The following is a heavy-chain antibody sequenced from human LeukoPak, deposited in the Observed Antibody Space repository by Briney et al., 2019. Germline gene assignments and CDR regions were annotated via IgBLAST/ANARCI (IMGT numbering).Heavy chain of an antibody. V-gene: IGHV3-74*01. D-gene: IGHD6-13*01. CDR2: INSDGSST. J-gene: IGHJ6*03. CDR3: ARTGYSSSWYLYYYYYYMDV. Sequence: GGSLRLSCAASGFTFSSYWMHWVRQAPGKGLVWVSRINSDGSSTSYADSVKGRFTISRDNAKNTLYLQMNSLRAEDTAVYYCARTGYSSSWYLYYYYYYMDVWGKGTTVTISS. CDR1: GFTFSSYW.